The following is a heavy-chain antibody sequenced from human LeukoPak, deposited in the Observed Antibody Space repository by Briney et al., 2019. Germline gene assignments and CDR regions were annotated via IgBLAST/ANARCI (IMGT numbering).Heavy chain of an antibody. CDR3: AKFGSDHYYYYMDV. J-gene: IGHJ6*03. Sequence: GGSLRLSCAASGFTFSSYGMHWVRQAPGKGLEWVAFIRYDGSNKYYADSVKGRFTISRDNSKNTLYLQMNGLRAEDTAVYYCAKFGSDHYYYYMDVWGKGTTVTVSS. CDR2: IRYDGSNK. D-gene: IGHD3-16*01. CDR1: GFTFSSYG. V-gene: IGHV3-30*02.